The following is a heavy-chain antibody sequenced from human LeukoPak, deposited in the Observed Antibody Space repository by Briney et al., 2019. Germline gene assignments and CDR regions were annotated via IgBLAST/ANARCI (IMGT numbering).Heavy chain of an antibody. CDR3: AKDADSSSWRSSVAVPRDYYYMDV. V-gene: IGHV3-30*02. D-gene: IGHD6-13*01. Sequence: PGGSLRLSCAASGITFSSYGMHGVRQAPGKGLEWVAFIRYDGSNKYYADSVKGRFTISRDNSKNTLYLQMNSLRAEDTAVYYCAKDADSSSWRSSVAVPRDYYYMDVWGKGTTVTVSS. J-gene: IGHJ6*03. CDR2: IRYDGSNK. CDR1: GITFSSYG.